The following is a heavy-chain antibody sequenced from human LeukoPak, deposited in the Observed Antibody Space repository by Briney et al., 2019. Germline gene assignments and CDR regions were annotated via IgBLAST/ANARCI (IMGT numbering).Heavy chain of an antibody. CDR2: IIPILGIA. V-gene: IGHV1-69*04. J-gene: IGHJ5*02. D-gene: IGHD5-18*01. Sequence: ASVKVSCKASGGTFSSYAISWVRQAPGQGLEWMGRIIPILGIANYAQKFQGRVTITADKSTSTAYMELSSLRSEDTAVYYCAREGVNLGYSYGLRGFDPWGQGTLVTVSS. CDR3: AREGVNLGYSYGLRGFDP. CDR1: GGTFSSYA.